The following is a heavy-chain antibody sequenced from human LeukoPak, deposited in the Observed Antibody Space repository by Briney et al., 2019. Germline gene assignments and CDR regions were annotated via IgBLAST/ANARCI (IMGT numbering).Heavy chain of an antibody. J-gene: IGHJ6*03. D-gene: IGHD6-13*01. CDR1: GFSISTGYS. CDR3: ARGIAAAGTEDYYYYMDV. V-gene: IGHV4-38-2*02. CDR2: IYHHGNT. Sequence: SETLSLTCSVSGFSISTGYSWGWIRQPPGKGLEWIATIYHHGNTYFNPSLMSRAFISLDTSKNQFSLRLTSVTAADTAMYYCARGIAAAGTEDYYYYMDVWGKGTTVTVSS.